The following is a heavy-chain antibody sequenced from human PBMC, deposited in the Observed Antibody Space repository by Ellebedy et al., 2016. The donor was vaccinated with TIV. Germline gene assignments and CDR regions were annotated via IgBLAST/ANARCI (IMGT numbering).Heavy chain of an antibody. D-gene: IGHD2/OR15-2a*01. Sequence: PGGSLRLSCAASGFTFNSHAMSWVRQTPPKGLEWVSAISTSGGRTYYADSVKGRFTVSRDNSKNMVYLQLNSLTAEDTAVYYCAKKVGTGLSLDYWGQGMLVTVSS. CDR2: ISTSGGRT. J-gene: IGHJ4*02. V-gene: IGHV3-23*01. CDR3: AKKVGTGLSLDY. CDR1: GFTFNSHA.